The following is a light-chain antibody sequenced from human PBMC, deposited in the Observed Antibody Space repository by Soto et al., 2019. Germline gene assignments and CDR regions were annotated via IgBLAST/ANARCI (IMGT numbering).Light chain of an antibody. J-gene: IGLJ3*02. CDR1: SGSIASNY. CDR3: QSYDSSSWV. CDR2: EDN. Sequence: NFMLTQPHSVSESPGKTVTISCTRSSGSIASNYVQWYQQRPGSAPTTVIYEDNQRPSGVPDRFSGSIDSSSNSASLTISGLMTEDEADYYCQSYDSSSWVFGGGTKRTVL. V-gene: IGLV6-57*04.